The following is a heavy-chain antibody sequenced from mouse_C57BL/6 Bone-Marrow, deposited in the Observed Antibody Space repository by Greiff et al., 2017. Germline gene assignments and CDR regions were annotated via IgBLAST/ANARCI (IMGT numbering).Heavy chain of an antibody. CDR3: AGEVPSYFDV. J-gene: IGHJ1*03. V-gene: IGHV1-72*01. Sequence: VQLQQPGAELVKPGASVQLSCKASGYTFPSYWMHWVKQRPGRGLEWIGRIDPNSCGTTYNEKFKSKATLTVDKPSSTAYMQLSSRTSEDSAVYYCAGEVPSYFDVWGTGTTVTVSA. CDR2: IDPNSCGT. D-gene: IGHD2-14*01. CDR1: GYTFPSYW.